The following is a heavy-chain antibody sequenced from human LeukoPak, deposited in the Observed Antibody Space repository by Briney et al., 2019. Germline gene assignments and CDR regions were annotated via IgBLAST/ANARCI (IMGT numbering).Heavy chain of an antibody. V-gene: IGHV4-59*01. D-gene: IGHD3-16*01. Sequence: SETLSLTCTVSGGSISSYYWSWIRQPPGKGLEWIGYIYYSGSTNYNPSLKSRVTISVDTSKNQFSLKLSSVTAEDTAVYYCARDGGEYVNWGQGTLVTVSS. CDR1: GGSISSYY. CDR2: IYYSGST. J-gene: IGHJ4*02. CDR3: ARDGGEYVN.